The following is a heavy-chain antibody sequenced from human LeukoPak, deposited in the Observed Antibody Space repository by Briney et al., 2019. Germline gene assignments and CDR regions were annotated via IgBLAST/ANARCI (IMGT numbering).Heavy chain of an antibody. J-gene: IGHJ4*02. CDR3: ARDVTGGRHFDY. D-gene: IGHD1-26*01. CDR1: GGSISSGGYY. V-gene: IGHV4-31*03. CDR2: IYYSGTT. Sequence: PSETLSLTCTVSGGSISSGGYYWSWIRQYPGKGLEWIAYIYYSGTTYYNPSLKSRVTMSVDTSKNQFSLKLISVTAADTAVYYCARDVTGGRHFDYWGQGTLGTVSS.